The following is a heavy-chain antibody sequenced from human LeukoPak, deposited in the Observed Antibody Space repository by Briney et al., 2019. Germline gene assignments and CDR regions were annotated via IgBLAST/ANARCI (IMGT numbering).Heavy chain of an antibody. Sequence: GGSLRLSCAASGFIFNDYWMLWVRQVPGKGLVWVSRIDRDGAPRSYADSVKGRFTVSRDNARKALYLQMNSLKEEDTAIYYCVASRWSGALDFWGQGSLVTVSS. V-gene: IGHV3-74*01. J-gene: IGHJ4*02. CDR2: IDRDGAPR. CDR3: VASRWSGALDF. CDR1: GFIFNDYW. D-gene: IGHD3-3*01.